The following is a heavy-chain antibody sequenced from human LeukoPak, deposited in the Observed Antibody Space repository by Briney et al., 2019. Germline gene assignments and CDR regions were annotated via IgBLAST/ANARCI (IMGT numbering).Heavy chain of an antibody. CDR1: GYSISSGYY. D-gene: IGHD3-16*02. CDR3: ARGEMITFGGVIVIPVGAFDI. CDR2: IYHSGST. V-gene: IGHV4-38-2*01. J-gene: IGHJ3*02. Sequence: PSDTLSLTCAVSGYSISSGYYWGWIRQPPGKGLEWIGSIYHSGSTYYNPSLKSRVTISVDTSKNQFSLKLSSVTAADTAVYYCARGEMITFGGVIVIPVGAFDIWGQGTMVTVSS.